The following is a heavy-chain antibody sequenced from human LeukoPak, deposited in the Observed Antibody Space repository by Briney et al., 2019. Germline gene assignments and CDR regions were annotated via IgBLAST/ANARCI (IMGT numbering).Heavy chain of an antibody. D-gene: IGHD3-9*01. J-gene: IGHJ4*02. V-gene: IGHV3-74*01. CDR1: GFTFSSYW. CDR2: INSDGSST. Sequence: PGGSLRLSCAASGFTFSSYWMHWVRQAPGKGLVWVPRINSDGSSTSYADSVKGRFTISRDNAKNTLYLQMNSLRAEDTAVYYCARVRVLRYFDWLPYFDYWGQGTLVTVSS. CDR3: ARVRVLRYFDWLPYFDY.